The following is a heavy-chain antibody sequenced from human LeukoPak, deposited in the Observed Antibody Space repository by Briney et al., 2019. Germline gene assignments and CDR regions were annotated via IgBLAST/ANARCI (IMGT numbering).Heavy chain of an antibody. CDR2: IYHGGNT. V-gene: IGHV4-30-2*01. CDR3: ARENGSGMFDP. J-gene: IGHJ5*02. Sequence: SETLSLTCAVSGGSISNGGYSWSWIRQPTGKGLEWIGYIYHGGNTYYNPSLKSRVTISVDRSKNQFSLKLSSVTAADTAVYYCARENGSGMFDPWGQGTLVTVSS. D-gene: IGHD3-10*01. CDR1: GGSISNGGYS.